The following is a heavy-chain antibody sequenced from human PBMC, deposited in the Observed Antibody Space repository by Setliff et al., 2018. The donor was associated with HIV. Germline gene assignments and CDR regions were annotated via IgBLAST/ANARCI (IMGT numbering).Heavy chain of an antibody. V-gene: IGHV1-2*02. J-gene: IGHJ2*01. Sequence: ASVKVSCKASGYTFIGYYIHWVRQAPGQGLEWMGWVNPNSGGTNYAQKFQGRVTMIRDTSISTVYMELRRLRSDDTAGYYCARGTTVDYWYFDLWGRSTLVTVSS. D-gene: IGHD4-17*01. CDR3: ARGTTVDYWYFDL. CDR1: GYTFIGYY. CDR2: VNPNSGGT.